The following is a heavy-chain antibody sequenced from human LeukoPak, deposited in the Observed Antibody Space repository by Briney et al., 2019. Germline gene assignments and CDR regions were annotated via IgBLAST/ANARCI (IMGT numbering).Heavy chain of an antibody. CDR1: GGTFSSYA. CDR3: ATEAIVVVTARDYWYFDL. Sequence: SVKVSCKASGGTFSSYAISWVRQAPGQGLEWMGRIIPILGIPNYAQKFQGRLTITADKSTTTAYMELSSLRSEDTAVYYCATEAIVVVTARDYWYFDLWGRGTLVTVSS. J-gene: IGHJ2*01. D-gene: IGHD2-21*02. CDR2: IIPILGIP. V-gene: IGHV1-69*04.